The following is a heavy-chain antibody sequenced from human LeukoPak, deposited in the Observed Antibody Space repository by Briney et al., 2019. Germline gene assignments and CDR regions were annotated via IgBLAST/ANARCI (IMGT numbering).Heavy chain of an antibody. J-gene: IGHJ5*02. V-gene: IGHV1-69*05. D-gene: IGHD6-19*01. CDR3: ARVVEVIAVAGMFSHWFDP. Sequence: SVKVSCKASGYSFTGYYMHWVRQAPGQGLEWMGGIIPIFGTANYAQKFQGRVTITTDESTSTAYMELSSLRSEDTAVYYCARVVEVIAVAGMFSHWFDPWGQGTLVTVSS. CDR2: IIPIFGTA. CDR1: GYSFTGYY.